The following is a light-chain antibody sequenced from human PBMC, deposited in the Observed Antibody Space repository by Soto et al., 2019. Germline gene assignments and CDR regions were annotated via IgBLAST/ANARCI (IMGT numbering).Light chain of an antibody. CDR2: GAS. Sequence: EIVMTQSPATLSLSPGERATLSCRASQSVSSNLAWYQQKPGQAPRLLIYGASTRATGIPARFSGSGSGTEFTRTISSLQSEDFAVYYCQQYNNWPRTFGQGTKVEI. V-gene: IGKV3-15*01. CDR3: QQYNNWPRT. J-gene: IGKJ1*01. CDR1: QSVSSN.